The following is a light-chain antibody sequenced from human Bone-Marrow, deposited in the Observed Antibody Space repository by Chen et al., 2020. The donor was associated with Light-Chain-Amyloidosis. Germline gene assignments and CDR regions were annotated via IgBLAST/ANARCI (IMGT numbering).Light chain of an antibody. J-gene: IGLJ1*01. CDR3: SSYTITNTLV. CDR1: SSAVVGDNH. CDR2: EVT. Sequence: QSALTQPASVSGSPGQSITISCTGTSSAVVGDNHVSWYQQHPDKAPKLIIYEVTNRPSWVPDRFSGSKSDNTDSLTISGLQTEDEADYFCSSYTITNTLVFGSGTRVTVL. V-gene: IGLV2-14*01.